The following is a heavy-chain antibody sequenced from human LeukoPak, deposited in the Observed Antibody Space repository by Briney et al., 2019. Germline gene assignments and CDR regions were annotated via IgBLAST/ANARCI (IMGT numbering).Heavy chain of an antibody. J-gene: IGHJ4*02. CDR3: ARDARPNYYTSGSGI. CDR2: IRYDGSNK. V-gene: IGHV3-30*02. CDR1: GFTFSSYG. D-gene: IGHD3-10*01. Sequence: GGSLRLSCAASGFTFSSYGMHWVRQAPGKGLEWVAFIRYDGSNKHYADSVKGRFTISRDNSKNTLYLQMNSLRAGDTAVYYCARDARPNYYTSGSGIWGQGTLVTVSS.